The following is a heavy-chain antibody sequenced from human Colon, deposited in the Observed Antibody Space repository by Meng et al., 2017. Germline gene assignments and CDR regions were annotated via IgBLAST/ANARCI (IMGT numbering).Heavy chain of an antibody. CDR1: DGSISSYY. J-gene: IGHJ3*02. V-gene: IGHV4-59*01. CDR3: AREMATGAFDI. Sequence: GSLRLSCTVSDGSISSYYWSWIRQSPGKGLEWIGYMYYSGSTKYNPSLKSRGTISVDTSKNQFSLKLRSVTAADTAVYYCAREMATGAFDIRGQGTMVTVSS. D-gene: IGHD5-24*01. CDR2: MYYSGST.